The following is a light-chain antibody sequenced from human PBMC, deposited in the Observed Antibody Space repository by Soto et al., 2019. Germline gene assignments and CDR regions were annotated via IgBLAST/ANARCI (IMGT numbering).Light chain of an antibody. Sequence: DIVMTQSPLSLPVTPGEPASISCRSSQSLLHSNGYNYLDWYLQKPGQSPQLLIYLGSNRASGVPDRFSGSGSCTDFTLKISRVEAEEGGVYYCMQALQTPPWTFGQGTKVEIK. CDR1: QSLLHSNGYNY. J-gene: IGKJ1*01. CDR3: MQALQTPPWT. CDR2: LGS. V-gene: IGKV2-28*01.